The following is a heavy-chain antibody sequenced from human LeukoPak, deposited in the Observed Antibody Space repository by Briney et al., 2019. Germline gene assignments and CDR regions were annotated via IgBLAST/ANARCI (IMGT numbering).Heavy chain of an antibody. CDR1: GFTGSSSH. CDR3: ARRGDGGRSFDY. V-gene: IGHV3-53*01. CDR2: IYGGGST. D-gene: IGHD4-23*01. J-gene: IGHJ4*02. Sequence: GSLRLSCAASGFTGSSSHMNWVRQAPGKGLEWVSLIYGGGSTYYADSVKGRFTISRDNSKNTLYLQMNSLRAEDTAVYYCARRGDGGRSFDYWGQGTLVTVSS.